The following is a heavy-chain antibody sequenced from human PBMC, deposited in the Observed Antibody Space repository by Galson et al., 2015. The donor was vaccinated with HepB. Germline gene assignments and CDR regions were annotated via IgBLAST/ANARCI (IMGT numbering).Heavy chain of an antibody. V-gene: IGHV3-53*01. J-gene: IGHJ5*02. CDR1: GFTVSSNY. D-gene: IGHD6-6*01. Sequence: SLRLSCAASGFTVSSNYMSWVRQAPGKGLEWVSVIYSGGSTYYADSVKGRFTISRDNAKNSLYLQMNSLRAEDTAVYYCARVGEQLGLELGFDPWGQGTLVTVSS. CDR3: ARVGEQLGLELGFDP. CDR2: IYSGGST.